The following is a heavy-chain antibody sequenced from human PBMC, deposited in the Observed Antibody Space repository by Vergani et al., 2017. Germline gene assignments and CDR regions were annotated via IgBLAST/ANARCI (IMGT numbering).Heavy chain of an antibody. CDR2: INPSGGST. V-gene: IGHV1-46*01. D-gene: IGHD4-23*01. CDR3: ARDEDYVGYKYFDY. CDR1: GYTFTSYY. Sequence: QVQLVQSGAEVKKPGASVKVSCKASGYTFTSYYMHWVRQATGQGLEWMGIINPSGGSTSYAQKFQGRVTMTTDTSTSTAYMELRSLRSDDTAVYYCARDEDYVGYKYFDYWGQGTLVTVSS. J-gene: IGHJ4*02.